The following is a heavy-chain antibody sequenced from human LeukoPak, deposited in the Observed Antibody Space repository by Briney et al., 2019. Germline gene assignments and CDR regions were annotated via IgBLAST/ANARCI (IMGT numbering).Heavy chain of an antibody. V-gene: IGHV1-46*01. D-gene: IGHD4/OR15-4a*01. Sequence: ASVKVSCKASGYTFTSYYIHWVRQARGQGLEWMGLINPSAGNTAYAQKFQGRGSMTSDTSTSTVYMELSSLRSEDTAVYYCARQKNDYGGYPDAFDIWGQGTMVTVSS. CDR2: INPSAGNT. CDR1: GYTFTSYY. J-gene: IGHJ3*02. CDR3: ARQKNDYGGYPDAFDI.